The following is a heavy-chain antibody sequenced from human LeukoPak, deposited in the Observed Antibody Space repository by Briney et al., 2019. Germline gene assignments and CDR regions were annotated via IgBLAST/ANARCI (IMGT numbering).Heavy chain of an antibody. D-gene: IGHD3-22*01. Sequence: ASVKVSCKASGYTFTSYGISWVRQAPGQGLEWMGWISAYNGNTNYAQKLQGRVTMTTDTSTSSAYMELRSLRSDDTAVYYCARDGRYYYDSSGYWDYWGQGTLVTVSS. J-gene: IGHJ4*02. V-gene: IGHV1-18*01. CDR2: ISAYNGNT. CDR3: ARDGRYYYDSSGYWDY. CDR1: GYTFTSYG.